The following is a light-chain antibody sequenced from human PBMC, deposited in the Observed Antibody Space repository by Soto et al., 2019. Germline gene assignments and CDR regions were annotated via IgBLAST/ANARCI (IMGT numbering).Light chain of an antibody. CDR2: MNN. J-gene: IGLJ3*02. CDR3: AAWDDSLSGPM. Sequence: QSVLTQPPSTSSTPGQTVTISCSGSTSNIGTFYVYWYQHLPGTAPKLLIYMNNQRPSGVPDRFSGSKSGTSASLAISGLRSEDEADYYCAAWDDSLSGPMFGGGTKLTVL. CDR1: TSNIGTFY. V-gene: IGLV1-47*01.